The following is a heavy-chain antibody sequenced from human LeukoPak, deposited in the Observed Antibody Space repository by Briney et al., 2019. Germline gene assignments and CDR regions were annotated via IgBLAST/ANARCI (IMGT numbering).Heavy chain of an antibody. CDR1: GFTFSSYG. V-gene: IGHV3-30*02. D-gene: IGHD6-19*01. CDR2: IRYDGSNK. CDR3: AKDPRSSGWYEYYFDY. Sequence: GGSLRLSCAASGFTFSSYGMHWVRQAPGKGLERVAFIRYDGSNKYYADSVKGRFTISRDNSKNTLYLQMNSLRAEDTAVYYCAKDPRSSGWYEYYFDYWGQGTLVTVSS. J-gene: IGHJ4*02.